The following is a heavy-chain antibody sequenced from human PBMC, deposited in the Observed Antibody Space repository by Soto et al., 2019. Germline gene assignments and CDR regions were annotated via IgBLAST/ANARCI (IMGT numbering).Heavy chain of an antibody. CDR2: IYWDDAK. V-gene: IGHV2-5*02. Sequence: QITLKESGPTLVKPTQTLTLTCTFSGFSLNTSGVNVGWIRQPPGKALEWLALIYWDDAKRYSPSLKNRLTITKDTSKNQVVLTMTNIDPVDTATYYCAHRRRGYSYGYYFDYWGQGTLVTVSS. CDR3: AHRRRGYSYGYYFDY. CDR1: GFSLNTSGVN. J-gene: IGHJ4*02. D-gene: IGHD5-18*01.